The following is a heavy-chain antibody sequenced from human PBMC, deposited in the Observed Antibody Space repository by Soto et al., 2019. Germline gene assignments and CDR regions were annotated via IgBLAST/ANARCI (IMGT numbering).Heavy chain of an antibody. Sequence: GGSLRLSCAASGFTFSSYGMHWVRQAPGKGLEWVAVISYDGSNKYYADSVKGRFTISRDNSKNTLYLQMNSLRAEDTAVYYCAKDLGDYYDSSGPNYFDYWGQGTLVTVSS. V-gene: IGHV3-30*18. J-gene: IGHJ4*02. D-gene: IGHD3-22*01. CDR2: ISYDGSNK. CDR3: AKDLGDYYDSSGPNYFDY. CDR1: GFTFSSYG.